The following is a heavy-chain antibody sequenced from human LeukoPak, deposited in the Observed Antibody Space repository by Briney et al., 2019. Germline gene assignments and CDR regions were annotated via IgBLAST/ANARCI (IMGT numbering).Heavy chain of an antibody. Sequence: GASVTVSCTASGYTFTSYGISWVRQAPGQGLEWMGWINPNSGGTNYAQKFQGRVTMTRDTSISTAYMELSRLRSDDTAVYYCARHRIVGQWLANYYYGMDVWGQGTTVTVSS. CDR2: INPNSGGT. CDR1: GYTFTSYG. V-gene: IGHV1-2*02. D-gene: IGHD6-19*01. CDR3: ARHRIVGQWLANYYYGMDV. J-gene: IGHJ6*02.